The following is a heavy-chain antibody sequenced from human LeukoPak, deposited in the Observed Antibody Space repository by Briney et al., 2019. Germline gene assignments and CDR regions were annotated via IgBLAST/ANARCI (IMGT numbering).Heavy chain of an antibody. Sequence: SVKVSFKASGGTCSSYAISWVRQAPGQALEWMGRIIPIFRTAKYAQKFQGRVTITTDESTSTAYMELSSLRSEDTAVYYCARDLPSGYYYDSSGSHDWFDPWGQGTLVTVSS. CDR1: GGTCSSYA. J-gene: IGHJ5*02. V-gene: IGHV1-69*05. D-gene: IGHD3-22*01. CDR2: IIPIFRTA. CDR3: ARDLPSGYYYDSSGSHDWFDP.